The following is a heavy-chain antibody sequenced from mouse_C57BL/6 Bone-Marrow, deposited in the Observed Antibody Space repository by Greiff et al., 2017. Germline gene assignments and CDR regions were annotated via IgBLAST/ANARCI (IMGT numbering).Heavy chain of an antibody. CDR2: IDPSDSET. V-gene: IGHV1-52*01. CDR1: GYTFTSYW. CDR3: ARGGAAMDY. Sequence: QVQLQQPGAELVRPWSSVKLSCKASGYTFTSYWMHWVKQRPIQGLEWIGNIDPSDSETHYNQKFKDKATLTVDKSSSTAYMQLSSLTSEDSAVYYCARGGAAMDYWGQGTSVTVSS. J-gene: IGHJ4*01.